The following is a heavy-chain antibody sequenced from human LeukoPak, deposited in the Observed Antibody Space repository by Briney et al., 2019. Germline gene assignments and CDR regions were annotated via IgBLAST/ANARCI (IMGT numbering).Heavy chain of an antibody. CDR1: GGSISSGDYY. J-gene: IGHJ5*02. Sequence: SETLSLTCTVSGGSISSGDYYWSWIRQPPGKGLEWIAYMYYSGSTYYNPSLKSRVTMSADTSKNQLSLKLSSVTAADTAVYYCARPYYYDSRIDPWGQGILVTVSS. D-gene: IGHD3-22*01. V-gene: IGHV4-30-4*01. CDR3: ARPYYYDSRIDP. CDR2: MYYSGST.